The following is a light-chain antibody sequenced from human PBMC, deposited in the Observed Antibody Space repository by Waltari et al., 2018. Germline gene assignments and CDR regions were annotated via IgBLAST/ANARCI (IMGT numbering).Light chain of an antibody. CDR3: QKYDSAPQT. CDR1: HGISID. V-gene: IGKV1-27*01. J-gene: IGKJ1*01. CDR2: GAS. Sequence: DIQMTQSPSSLSASVGDRVTITCRASHGISIDLAWYQQKPGKAPKLLISGASTLQFGVPSRFSGSGSGTDFTLTISGLQPDDFATYYCQKYDSAPQTFGQGTKVEIK.